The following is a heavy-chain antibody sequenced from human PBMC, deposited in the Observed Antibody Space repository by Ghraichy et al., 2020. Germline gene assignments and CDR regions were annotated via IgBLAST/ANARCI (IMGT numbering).Heavy chain of an antibody. J-gene: IGHJ3*02. CDR3: ARDAPSPQGYYYDSSGYFALRAFDI. CDR1: GGTFSSYA. CDR2: IIPIFGTA. V-gene: IGHV1-69*13. Sequence: SVKVSCKASGGTFSSYAISWVRQAPGQGLEWMGGIIPIFGTANYAQKFQGRVTITADESTSTAYMELSSLRSEDTAVYYCARDAPSPQGYYYDSSGYFALRAFDIWGQGTMVTVSS. D-gene: IGHD3-22*01.